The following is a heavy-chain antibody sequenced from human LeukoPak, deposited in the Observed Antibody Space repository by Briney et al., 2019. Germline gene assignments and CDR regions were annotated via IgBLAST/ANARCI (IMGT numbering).Heavy chain of an antibody. Sequence: GGSLRLSCAASGFTFSSNGMHWVRQAPGKGLEWVAVISYDGSNKYYADSVKGRFTISRDNSKNTLYLQMNSLRAEDTAVYYCAKGFNRWWWELLPYYGMDVWGQGTTVTVSS. CDR2: ISYDGSNK. V-gene: IGHV3-30*18. CDR1: GFTFSSNG. CDR3: AKGFNRWWWELLPYYGMDV. D-gene: IGHD1-26*01. J-gene: IGHJ6*02.